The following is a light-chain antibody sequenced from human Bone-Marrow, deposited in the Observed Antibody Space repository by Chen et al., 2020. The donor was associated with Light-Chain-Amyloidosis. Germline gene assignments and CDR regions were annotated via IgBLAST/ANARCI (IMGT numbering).Light chain of an antibody. V-gene: IGLV3-21*02. Sequence: SYVLTQPSSVSVAPGQTATIACGGNNIGSTSVHWYQQTPGQAPLLVVYDDSDRPSGIPERLSGSNSGNTATLTISSVEAGDEADYYCHVWDRSSDRPVFGGGTKLTVL. J-gene: IGLJ3*02. CDR3: HVWDRSSDRPV. CDR1: NIGSTS. CDR2: DDS.